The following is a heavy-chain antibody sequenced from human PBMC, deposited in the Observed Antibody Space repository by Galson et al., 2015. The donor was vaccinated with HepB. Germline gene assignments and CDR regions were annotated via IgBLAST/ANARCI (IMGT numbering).Heavy chain of an antibody. J-gene: IGHJ4*02. V-gene: IGHV6-1*01. CDR1: GDSVSSNSAA. D-gene: IGHD6-19*01. CDR3: ASEGIAVAGTGNFDY. Sequence: CAISGDSVSSNSAAWNWIRQSPSRGLEWLGRTYYRSKWYNDYAVSVKSRITINPDTSKNQFSLQLNSVTPGDTAVYYCASEGIAVAGTGNFDYWGQGTLVTVSS. CDR2: TYYRSKWYN.